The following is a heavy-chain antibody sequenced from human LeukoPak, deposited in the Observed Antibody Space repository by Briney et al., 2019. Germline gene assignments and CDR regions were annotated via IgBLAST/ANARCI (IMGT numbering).Heavy chain of an antibody. D-gene: IGHD3-22*01. Sequence: APVKVSCKASGYTFTSYYMHWGRQAPGQGLEWMGIINPSGGSTSYAQKFQGRVTMTRDMSTSTVYMELSSLRSEDTAVYYCARGRGFDYDSSGYYPNPFDYWGQGTLVTVSS. CDR2: INPSGGST. CDR3: ARGRGFDYDSSGYYPNPFDY. V-gene: IGHV1-46*01. CDR1: GYTFTSYY. J-gene: IGHJ4*02.